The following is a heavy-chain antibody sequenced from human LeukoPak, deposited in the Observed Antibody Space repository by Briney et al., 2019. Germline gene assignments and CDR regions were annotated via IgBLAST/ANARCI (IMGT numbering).Heavy chain of an antibody. Sequence: PSETLSLTCAVYGGSFSGYYWSWIRQPPGKGLEWIGEINHSGSTNYNPSLKSRVTISVDTSKNQFSLKLSSVTAADTAVYYCARVRSGGLRLDYWGQGTLVTVSS. CDR1: GGSFSGYY. CDR2: INHSGST. V-gene: IGHV4-34*01. CDR3: ARVRSGGLRLDY. J-gene: IGHJ4*02. D-gene: IGHD4-17*01.